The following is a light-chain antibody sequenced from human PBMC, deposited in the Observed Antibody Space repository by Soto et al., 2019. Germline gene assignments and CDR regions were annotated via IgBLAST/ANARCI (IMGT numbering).Light chain of an antibody. CDR1: QSVSSS. J-gene: IGKJ2*01. CDR3: QQRSNWPRS. Sequence: EIVLTQSPATLSLSPGERATLSCRASQSVSSSLGWYHQIPGQAPRLLIYDASNRATVIPDRFSGSGSGTDFTLNISSLEPDDLAVYYCQQRSNWPRSFGQGTKLEIK. V-gene: IGKV3-11*01. CDR2: DAS.